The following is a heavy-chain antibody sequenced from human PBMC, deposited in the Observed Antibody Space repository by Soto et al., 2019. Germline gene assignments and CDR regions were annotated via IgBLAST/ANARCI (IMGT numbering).Heavy chain of an antibody. D-gene: IGHD3-22*01. V-gene: IGHV3-23*01. J-gene: IGHJ3*02. CDR2: ISGSGGST. CDR3: AKDFQYRYHDSSSDALDI. Sequence: GGSLRLSCAASGFTFSSYAMSWVRQAPGKGLEWVSAISGSGGSTYYADSVKGRFTISRDNSKNTLYLQMNSLRAEDTAVYYCAKDFQYRYHDSSSDALDIWGQGTMVTVSS. CDR1: GFTFSSYA.